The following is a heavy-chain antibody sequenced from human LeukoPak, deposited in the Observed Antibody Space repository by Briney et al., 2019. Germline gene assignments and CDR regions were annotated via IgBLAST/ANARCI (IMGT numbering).Heavy chain of an antibody. CDR3: ARGTTGYNWFDP. D-gene: IGHD4-11*01. Sequence: SETLSLTCTVSGYSISTAYYRGWIRQPPRKGLEWIGSIYHSGSTYYNPSLKSRVTISVDTSKNQFSLNLSSVTAADTAVYYCARGTTGYNWFDPWGQGTLVTVPS. V-gene: IGHV4-38-2*02. J-gene: IGHJ5*02. CDR1: GYSISTAYY. CDR2: IYHSGST.